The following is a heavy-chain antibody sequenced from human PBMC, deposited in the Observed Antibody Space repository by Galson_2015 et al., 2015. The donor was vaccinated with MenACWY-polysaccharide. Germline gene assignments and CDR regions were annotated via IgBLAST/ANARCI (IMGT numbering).Heavy chain of an antibody. V-gene: IGHV3-7*04. CDR3: ARGHYGLDV. CDR2: INQDGSEK. Sequence: SLRLSCAASGFTFSTYWMTWVRQAPGKGLEWVANINQDGSEKDYVDSVKGRFTISRDNAKNSLFLQMNSLRAEDTAVYYCARGHYGLDVWGQGTTVTVSS. CDR1: GFTFSTYW. J-gene: IGHJ6*02.